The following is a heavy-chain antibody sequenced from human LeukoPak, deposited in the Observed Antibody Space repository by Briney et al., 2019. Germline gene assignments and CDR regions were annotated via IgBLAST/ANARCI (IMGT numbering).Heavy chain of an antibody. J-gene: IGHJ6*02. CDR1: GDSISSSRFY. CDR2: ISYSGST. D-gene: IGHD6-13*01. V-gene: IGHV4-39*01. Sequence: SETLSLTCTVSGDSISSSRFYGGWIRQPPGRGLEWIATISYSGSTYYNPSLRSRVTMSIDTSKNQFSLKLSSVTAADTAVYYCASLLSGFISSWCPDYYHGVDVWGQGTTVSVSS. CDR3: ASLLSGFISSWCPDYYHGVDV.